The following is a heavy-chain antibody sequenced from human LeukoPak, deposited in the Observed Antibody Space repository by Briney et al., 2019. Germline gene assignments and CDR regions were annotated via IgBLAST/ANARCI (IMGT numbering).Heavy chain of an antibody. V-gene: IGHV3-7*01. CDR2: IKQDGSEK. Sequence: GGSLRLSCAASGFTFSSYWMSWVRQAPGKGLEWVAHIKQDGSEKYYVDSVKGRFTISRDNAKNSLYLQMNSLRAEDTAVYYCARDSLSIGGGLIIYYYYYYMDVWGKGTTVTVSS. D-gene: IGHD2-15*01. J-gene: IGHJ6*03. CDR3: ARDSLSIGGGLIIYYYYYYMDV. CDR1: GFTFSSYW.